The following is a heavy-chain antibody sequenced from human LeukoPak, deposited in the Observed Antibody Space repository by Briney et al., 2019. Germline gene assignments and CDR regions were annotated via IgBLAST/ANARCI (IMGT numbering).Heavy chain of an antibody. D-gene: IGHD3-22*01. J-gene: IGHJ4*02. CDR3: ARDYYDSSGYDY. V-gene: IGHV4-61*02. CDR2: IYTSGST. CDR1: GGSLSSGSYY. Sequence: SQTLSLTCTVSGGSLSSGSYYWSWIRQPAGKGLEWIGRIYTSGSTNYNPSLKSRVTISVDTSKNQFSLKLSSVTAADTAVYYCARDYYDSSGYDYWGQGTLVTVSS.